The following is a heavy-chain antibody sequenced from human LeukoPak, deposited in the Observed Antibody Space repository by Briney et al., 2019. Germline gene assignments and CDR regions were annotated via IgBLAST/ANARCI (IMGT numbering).Heavy chain of an antibody. CDR3: ASRKLGNDY. J-gene: IGHJ4*02. CDR2: IYYTGST. V-gene: IGHV4-59*02. CDR1: GGSVSDYY. Sequence: SETLSVTCTISGGSVSDYYWSWIRQSPGKGLEWIGYIYYTGSTTYNPSLKSRVTISADTSKNQFSLKLSSVTAADTAVYYCASRKLGNDYWGQGTLVTVSS. D-gene: IGHD7-27*01.